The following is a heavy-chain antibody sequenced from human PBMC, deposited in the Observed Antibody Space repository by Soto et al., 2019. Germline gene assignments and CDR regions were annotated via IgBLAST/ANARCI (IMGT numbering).Heavy chain of an antibody. Sequence: ASVKVSCKASGYTFTSYGISWVRQAPGRGLEWMGWISAYNGNTNYAQKLQGRVTMTTDTSTSTAYMELRSLRSDDTAVYYCARDPRRIMITFGGVIVPFDYWGQGTLVTVSS. J-gene: IGHJ4*02. CDR2: ISAYNGNT. CDR3: ARDPRRIMITFGGVIVPFDY. D-gene: IGHD3-16*02. V-gene: IGHV1-18*01. CDR1: GYTFTSYG.